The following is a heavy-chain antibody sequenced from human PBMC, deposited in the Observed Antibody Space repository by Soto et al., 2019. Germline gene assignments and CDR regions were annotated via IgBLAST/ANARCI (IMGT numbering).Heavy chain of an antibody. CDR1: GFTVSSNY. J-gene: IGHJ4*02. CDR2: IYSGGST. CDR3: ARGLEGYYDILTGYYARVLSEFDY. Sequence: GGSLRLSCAASGFTVSSNYMSWVRQAPGKGLEWVSVIYSGGSTYYADSVKGRFTISRDNSKNTLYLQMNSLRAEDTAVYYCARGLEGYYDILTGYYARVLSEFDYWGQGTLVTVSS. V-gene: IGHV3-66*01. D-gene: IGHD3-9*01.